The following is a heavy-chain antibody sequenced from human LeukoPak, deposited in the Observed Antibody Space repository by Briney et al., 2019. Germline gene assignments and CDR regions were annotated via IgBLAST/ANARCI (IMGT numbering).Heavy chain of an antibody. D-gene: IGHD3-22*01. J-gene: IGHJ4*02. CDR1: GFTFSSYS. CDR2: ISSSSSYI. CDR3: ARDPRGYDSSGYYGY. Sequence: KPGGSLRLSCAASGFTFSSYSMNWVRQAPGKGLEWVSSISSSSSYIYYADSVKGRFTISRDNAKNSLYLQMNSLRAEDTAVYYCARDPRGYDSSGYYGYWGQGTLVTVSS. V-gene: IGHV3-21*01.